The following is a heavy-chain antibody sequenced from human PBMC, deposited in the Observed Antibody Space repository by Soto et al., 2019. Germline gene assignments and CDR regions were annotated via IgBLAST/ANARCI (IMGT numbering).Heavy chain of an antibody. CDR2: ISSSSSTI. Sequence: EVQLVESGGGLVQPGGSLRLSCAASGFTFSSYSMNWVRQAPGKGLEWVSYISSSSSTIYYADSVEGRFTISRDNAKNSLYLQMNSLRDEDTAVYYCARDNLVGYYYGSGTIYFDYWGQGTLVTVSS. D-gene: IGHD3-10*01. V-gene: IGHV3-48*02. J-gene: IGHJ4*02. CDR1: GFTFSSYS. CDR3: ARDNLVGYYYGSGTIYFDY.